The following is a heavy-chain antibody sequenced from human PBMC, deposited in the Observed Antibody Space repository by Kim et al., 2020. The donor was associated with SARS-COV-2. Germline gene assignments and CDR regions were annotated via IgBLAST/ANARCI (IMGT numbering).Heavy chain of an antibody. Sequence: NAGNGKTKYSQKFQGRVTITRDTSASTAYMELSSLRSEDTAVYYCARLFDWGQGTLVTVSS. CDR2: NAGNGKT. V-gene: IGHV1-3*01. J-gene: IGHJ4*02. CDR3: ARLFD.